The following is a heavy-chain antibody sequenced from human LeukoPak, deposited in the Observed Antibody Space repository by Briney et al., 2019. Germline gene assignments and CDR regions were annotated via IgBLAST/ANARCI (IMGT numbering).Heavy chain of an antibody. CDR2: ISGSGGST. CDR3: AEVGYSGSFDY. Sequence: GGSLRLSCAASGFTFSSYAMSWVRQAPGKGLEWVSAISGSGGSTYYADSVKGRFTIPRDNSKNTLYLQMNSLRAEDTAVYYCAEVGYSGSFDYWGQGNLVTVSS. D-gene: IGHD5-12*01. V-gene: IGHV3-23*01. J-gene: IGHJ4*02. CDR1: GFTFSSYA.